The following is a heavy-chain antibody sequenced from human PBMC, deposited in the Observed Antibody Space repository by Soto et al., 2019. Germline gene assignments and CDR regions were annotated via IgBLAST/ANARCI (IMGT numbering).Heavy chain of an antibody. V-gene: IGHV3-21*01. CDR2: ISSSSYI. CDR1: GFTFSSYS. D-gene: IGHD3-22*01. J-gene: IGHJ4*02. CDR3: ARDDSSGSNFDY. Sequence: GGSLRLSCAASGFTFSSYSMNWVRQAPGKGLEWVSSISSSSYIYYADSVKGRFTISRDNAKNSLYLQMNSLRAEDTAVYYCARDDSSGSNFDYWGQGTLVTVSS.